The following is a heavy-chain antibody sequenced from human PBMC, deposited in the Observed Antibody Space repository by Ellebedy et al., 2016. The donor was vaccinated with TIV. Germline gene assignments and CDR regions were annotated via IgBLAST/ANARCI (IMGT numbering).Heavy chain of an antibody. Sequence: SETLSLXXAVYGGSFSGYYWSWIRQPPGKGLEWIGEINHSGSTNYNPSLKSRVTISVDTSKNQFSLKLSSVTAADTAVYYCARGREMSNDYDFWSGYYGNWFDPWGQGTLVTVSS. V-gene: IGHV4-34*01. CDR1: GGSFSGYY. J-gene: IGHJ5*02. CDR3: ARGREMSNDYDFWSGYYGNWFDP. D-gene: IGHD3-3*01. CDR2: INHSGST.